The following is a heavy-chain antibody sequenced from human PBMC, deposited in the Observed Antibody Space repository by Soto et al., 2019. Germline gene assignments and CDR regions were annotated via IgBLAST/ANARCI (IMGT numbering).Heavy chain of an antibody. CDR3: ARIGYCSGASCVTDF. Sequence: GASVKVSCKASGGTFSSYTISWVRQAPGQGLEWMGRIIPILGIANYAQKFQGRVTITADKSTSTAYMELSSLRSEDTAVYYCARIGYCSGASCVTDFWGQGPLVTVSS. CDR1: GGTFSSYT. V-gene: IGHV1-69*02. D-gene: IGHD2-15*01. J-gene: IGHJ4*02. CDR2: IIPILGIA.